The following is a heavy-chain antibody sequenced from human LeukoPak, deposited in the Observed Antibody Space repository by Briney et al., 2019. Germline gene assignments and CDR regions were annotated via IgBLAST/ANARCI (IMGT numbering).Heavy chain of an antibody. CDR2: IYSGGST. Sequence: GGSLRLSCAASGFTVSSNYMSWVRQAPGKGLGWVSVIYSGGSTYYADSVKGRFTISRDNSKNTLYLQMNSLRAEDTAVYYCARGYDYGDYPPFDYWGQGTLVTVSS. D-gene: IGHD4-17*01. CDR1: GFTVSSNY. CDR3: ARGYDYGDYPPFDY. J-gene: IGHJ4*02. V-gene: IGHV3-66*01.